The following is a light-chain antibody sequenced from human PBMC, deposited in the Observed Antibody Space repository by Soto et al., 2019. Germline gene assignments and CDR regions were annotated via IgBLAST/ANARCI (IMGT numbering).Light chain of an antibody. J-gene: IGLJ1*01. Sequence: QSALTQPPSASGSPGQSVTISCTGTSSDVGNYNYVSWYQQYPRKAPKLMIYEVSKRPSGVPDRFSGSKSGNTASLTVSGLQAEDEADYYCASYAGSNKGVFGTGTKLTVL. CDR1: SSDVGNYNY. V-gene: IGLV2-8*01. CDR3: ASYAGSNKGV. CDR2: EVS.